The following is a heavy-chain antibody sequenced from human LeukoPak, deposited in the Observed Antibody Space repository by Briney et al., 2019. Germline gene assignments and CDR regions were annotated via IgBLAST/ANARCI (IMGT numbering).Heavy chain of an antibody. J-gene: IGHJ6*04. V-gene: IGHV5-51*01. D-gene: IGHD6-13*01. CDR3: ARHSSSLYVLGVAGYYGMDV. Sequence: GESLKISCKGSGYSFTSYWIGWVRQMPGKGLEWMGIIYPGDSDTRYSPSFQGQVTISADKSISTAYLQWSSLKASDIAMYYCARHSSSLYVLGVAGYYGMDVWGKGTTVTVSS. CDR1: GYSFTSYW. CDR2: IYPGDSDT.